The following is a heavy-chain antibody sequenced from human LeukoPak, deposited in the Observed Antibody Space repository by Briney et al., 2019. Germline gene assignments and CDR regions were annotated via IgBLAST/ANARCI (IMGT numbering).Heavy chain of an antibody. J-gene: IGHJ4*02. V-gene: IGHV4-39*01. CDR1: GCSISSSSYY. CDR3: ARADVVGGSLHYFDY. CDR2: IYYTGST. Sequence: SETLSLTCTVSGCSISSSSYYWGWIRQPPGKGLEWIGSIYYTGSTYYNPSLKSRVSISVDTSKNQFSLKVTSVTAADTAVYYCARADVVGGSLHYFDYWGQGTRVTVSS. D-gene: IGHD1-26*01.